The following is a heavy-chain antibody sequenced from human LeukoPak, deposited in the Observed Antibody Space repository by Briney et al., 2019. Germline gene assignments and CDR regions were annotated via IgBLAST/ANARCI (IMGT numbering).Heavy chain of an antibody. CDR3: ARARSGPVDY. CDR2: IYYSGST. CDR1: GGSISSYY. J-gene: IGHJ4*02. Sequence: SETLSLTCTVSGGSISSYYWSWIRQPPGKGLEWIGYIYYSGSTNYNPSLKSRVTISVDTSKNQFSLKLSSVTAADTAVYYCARARSGPVDYWGQGTLVTVSS. V-gene: IGHV4-59*01.